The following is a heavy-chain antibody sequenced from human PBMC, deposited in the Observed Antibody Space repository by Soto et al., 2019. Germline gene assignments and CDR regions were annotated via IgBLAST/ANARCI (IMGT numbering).Heavy chain of an antibody. D-gene: IGHD3-10*01. CDR2: ISAYNGNT. V-gene: IGHV1-18*01. Sequence: ASVKVSCKASGYTFTSYGISWVRQAPGQGLEWMGWISAYNGNTNYAQKLQGRVTMTTDTSTSTAYMELRSLRSDDTAVFYCARDSRETMVRGVIPSYYYYYCMDVWGQGTTVTVSS. CDR3: ARDSRETMVRGVIPSYYYYYCMDV. CDR1: GYTFTSYG. J-gene: IGHJ6*02.